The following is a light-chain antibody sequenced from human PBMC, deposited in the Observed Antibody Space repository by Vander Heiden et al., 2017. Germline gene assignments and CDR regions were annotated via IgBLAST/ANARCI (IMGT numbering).Light chain of an antibody. Sequence: DIQMTKSPSSLSASVGDRVTITCRASQDIDDYLNWYQQKPGKAPHLLIYTTSNLRSGVPSRFSGSRSGTVFTLTINSLQPEDFATCYCQQTYNAIRTTFGGGTKVDLK. CDR3: QQTYNAIRTT. V-gene: IGKV1-39*01. CDR1: QDIDDY. J-gene: IGKJ4*01. CDR2: TTS.